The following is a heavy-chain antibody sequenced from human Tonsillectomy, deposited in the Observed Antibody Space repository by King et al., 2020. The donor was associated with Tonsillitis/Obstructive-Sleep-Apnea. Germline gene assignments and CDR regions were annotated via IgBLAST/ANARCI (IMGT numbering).Heavy chain of an antibody. Sequence: VQLVESGGGVVQPGRSLRLSCAASGFTFSTYAMHWVRQAPGKGLEWVAVISYDGSNKYCEDSVKGRFTISRDNSKNTLYLQMNSLRAEDTAVYYCARRMTTGYFDYWGQGTLVTVSS. V-gene: IGHV3-30*04. CDR1: GFTFSTYA. D-gene: IGHD4-17*01. CDR2: ISYDGSNK. CDR3: ARRMTTGYFDY. J-gene: IGHJ4*02.